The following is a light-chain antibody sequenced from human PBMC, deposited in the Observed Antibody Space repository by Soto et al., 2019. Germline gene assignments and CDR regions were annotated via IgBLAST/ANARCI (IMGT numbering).Light chain of an antibody. V-gene: IGLV2-23*01. Sequence: QSVLTQPASVSGSPGQSITISCTGTSSDVGTYNLVTWYQQHPGKAPKLIIYEGNKRPSGVSNRFSASKSGNTASLTISGIQDDDEADYYCCSYAPSRSLLFGGGTKLTVL. CDR2: EGN. J-gene: IGLJ2*01. CDR3: CSYAPSRSLL. CDR1: SSDVGTYNL.